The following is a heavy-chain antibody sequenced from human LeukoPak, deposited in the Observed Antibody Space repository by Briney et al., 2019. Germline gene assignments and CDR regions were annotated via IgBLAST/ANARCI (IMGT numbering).Heavy chain of an antibody. D-gene: IGHD3-10*01. J-gene: IGHJ4*02. V-gene: IGHV3-30*02. Sequence: GGSLRLSCTASGFTFGDYAMTWVRQAPGKGLEWVAFIRYDGSNKYYADSVKGRFTISRDNSKNTLYLQMNSLRAEDTAVYYCAKDRDTMVRGVNYGFDYWGQGTLVTVSS. CDR3: AKDRDTMVRGVNYGFDY. CDR1: GFTFGDYA. CDR2: IRYDGSNK.